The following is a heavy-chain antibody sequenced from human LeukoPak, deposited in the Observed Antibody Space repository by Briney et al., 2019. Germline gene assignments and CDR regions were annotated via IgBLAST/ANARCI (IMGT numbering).Heavy chain of an antibody. V-gene: IGHV1-69*01. CDR3: ARDQLQYIQRGGIFDY. J-gene: IGHJ4*02. D-gene: IGHD2-2*02. CDR2: IIPIFGTA. CDR1: GGTFSSYA. Sequence: GSSVKVSCKASGGTFSSYAISWVRQAPGQGLEWMGGIIPIFGTANYAQKFQGRVTITADESTSTAYMELSSLRSEDTAVYYCARDQLQYIQRGGIFDYWGQGTLVTVSS.